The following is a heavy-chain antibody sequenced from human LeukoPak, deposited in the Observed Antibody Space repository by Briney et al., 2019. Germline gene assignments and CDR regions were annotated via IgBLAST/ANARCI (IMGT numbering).Heavy chain of an antibody. V-gene: IGHV3-66*02. CDR3: ADSSGYYYNAFDI. CDR2: IYSGGST. Sequence: GGSLRLSCAASGFTVSSNYMSWVRQAPGKGLEWVSVIYSGGSTYYADSVKGRFTISRDNSKNTLYLQMNSLRAEDTAVYCCADSSGYYYNAFDIWGQGTMVTVSS. D-gene: IGHD3-22*01. CDR1: GFTVSSNY. J-gene: IGHJ3*02.